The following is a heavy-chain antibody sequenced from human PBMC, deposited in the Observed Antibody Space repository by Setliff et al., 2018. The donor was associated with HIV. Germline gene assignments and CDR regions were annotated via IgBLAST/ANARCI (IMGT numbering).Heavy chain of an antibody. CDR3: ARRADWFDL. Sequence: WASVKVSCKASGYTFTSYYIHWVRQAPGQGLEWMGWISDYNNNVEYAEKFQGRVTMTKDTSTGIAYLELRSLRPDDTALYFCARRADWFDLWGQGTLVTVSS. J-gene: IGHJ5*02. CDR2: ISDYNNNV. V-gene: IGHV1-18*04. CDR1: GYTFTSYY.